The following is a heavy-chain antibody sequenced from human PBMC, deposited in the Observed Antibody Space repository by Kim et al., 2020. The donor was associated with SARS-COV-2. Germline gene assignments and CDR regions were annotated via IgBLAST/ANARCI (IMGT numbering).Heavy chain of an antibody. D-gene: IGHD2-2*01. CDR1: GFTFGTSA. Sequence: GGSLRLSCVTSGFTFGTSAMSWVRQAPEKGLEWVSGISSSGGSTYYADSVKGRFTISRDSSKNTLYLQMVSLRVDDTALYYCARTRGCSSTSCSVDYWG. V-gene: IGHV3-23*01. CDR3: ARTRGCSSTSCSVDY. CDR2: ISSSGGST. J-gene: IGHJ4*01.